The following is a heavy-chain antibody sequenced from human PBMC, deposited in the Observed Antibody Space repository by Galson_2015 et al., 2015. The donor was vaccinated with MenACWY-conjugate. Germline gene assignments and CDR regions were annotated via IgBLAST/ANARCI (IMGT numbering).Heavy chain of an antibody. CDR1: GFTFSSYD. J-gene: IGHJ5*02. V-gene: IGHV3-13*04. Sequence: SLRLSCAASGFTFSSYDMHWVRQATGKGLEWVSAIGTAGDTYYPGSVKGRFTISRENAKNSLYLQMNSLRAGDTAVYYCARGRPMFGELSVKTQNWFDPWGQGTLVTVSS. CDR3: ARGRPMFGELSVKTQNWFDP. CDR2: IGTAGDT. D-gene: IGHD3-10*02.